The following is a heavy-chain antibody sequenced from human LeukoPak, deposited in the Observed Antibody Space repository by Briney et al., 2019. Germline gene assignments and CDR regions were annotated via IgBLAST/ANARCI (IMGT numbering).Heavy chain of an antibody. CDR1: GGSISSYY. CDR2: IYYSGST. J-gene: IGHJ4*02. V-gene: IGHV4-59*12. Sequence: SETLSLTCTVSGGSISSYYWSWIRQPPGKGLEWIGYIYYSGSTNYNPSLKSRVTISVDTSKNQFSLKLSSVTAADTAVYYCARGGNSSHFDYWGQGTLVTVSS. CDR3: ARGGNSSHFDY. D-gene: IGHD4-23*01.